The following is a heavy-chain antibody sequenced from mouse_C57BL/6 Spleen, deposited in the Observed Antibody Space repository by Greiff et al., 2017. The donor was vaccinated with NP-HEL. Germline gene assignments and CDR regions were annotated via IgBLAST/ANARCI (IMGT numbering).Heavy chain of an antibody. CDR1: GFNIKDYY. CDR3: TTWYYGSSYGRYFDV. D-gene: IGHD1-1*01. CDR2: IDPEDGDT. J-gene: IGHJ1*03. Sequence: EVQLQQSGAELVRPGASVKLSCTASGFNIKDYYMHWVKQRPEQGLEWIGRIDPEDGDTEYAPKFQGKATMTADTSSNTAYLQLSSLTSEDTAVYYCTTWYYGSSYGRYFDVWGTGTTVTVSS. V-gene: IGHV14-1*01.